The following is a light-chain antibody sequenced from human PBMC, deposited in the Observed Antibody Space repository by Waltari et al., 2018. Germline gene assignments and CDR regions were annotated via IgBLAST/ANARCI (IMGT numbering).Light chain of an antibody. V-gene: IGLV2-11*01. Sequence: QSALTQPRSVSGSPGQSVTISCTGTSSDVGTYNYVSWYQQHPGKAPKFMIYDVSQRPPGVPDRFSGSKSGNTASLTISGLQAEDEADYYCCSYAGRYTWVFGGGTKVTVL. CDR1: SSDVGTYNY. J-gene: IGLJ3*02. CDR2: DVS. CDR3: CSYAGRYTWV.